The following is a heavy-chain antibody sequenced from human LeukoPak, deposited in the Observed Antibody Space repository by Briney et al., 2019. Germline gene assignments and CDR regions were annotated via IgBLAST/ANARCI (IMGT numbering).Heavy chain of an antibody. V-gene: IGHV3-15*01. Sequence: GGSLRLSCAASGFTFSNAWMSWVRQAPGKGLEWVGRIKSKTDGGTTDYAAPVKGRFTISRDDSKNTLYLQMNSLKTEDTAVYYCITDNACSGGSRYYYLMPRFDYWGQGTLVTVSS. D-gene: IGHD2-15*01. CDR3: ITDNACSGGSRYYYLMPRFDY. CDR1: GFTFSNAW. J-gene: IGHJ4*02. CDR2: IKSKTDGGTT.